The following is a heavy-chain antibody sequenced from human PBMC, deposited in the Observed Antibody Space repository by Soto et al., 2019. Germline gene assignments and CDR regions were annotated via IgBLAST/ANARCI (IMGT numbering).Heavy chain of an antibody. CDR3: ARDSSSWYRAFDI. CDR1: GGSISSGGDY. D-gene: IGHD6-13*01. V-gene: IGHV4-31*03. Sequence: QVQLQESGPGLVKPSQTLSLTCTVSGGSISSGGDYWSWIRQHPGKGLEWIGYIYYSGSTYYNPSLKSRVTISVDTSKNQFSLKLSSVTAADTAVYYCARDSSSWYRAFDIWGQGTMVTVSS. J-gene: IGHJ3*02. CDR2: IYYSGST.